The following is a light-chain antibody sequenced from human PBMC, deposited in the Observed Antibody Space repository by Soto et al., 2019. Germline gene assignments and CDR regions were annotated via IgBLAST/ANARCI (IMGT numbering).Light chain of an antibody. CDR2: KAS. J-gene: IGKJ2*01. V-gene: IGKV1-5*03. CDR3: QHYRHYSHST. CDR1: QSISTW. Sequence: DIQMTQSPSTLSASVGDRVTITCRASQSISTWLAWYQQKPGKAPKVLVHKASSLENGVPSRFIGTGSETEFTLTISSLQPDDFATYYCQHYRHYSHSTFGQGTKLEIK.